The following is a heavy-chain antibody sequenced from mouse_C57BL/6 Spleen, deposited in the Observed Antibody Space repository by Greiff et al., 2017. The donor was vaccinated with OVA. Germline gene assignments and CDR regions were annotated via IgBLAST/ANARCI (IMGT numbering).Heavy chain of an antibody. CDR2: IWSGGST. J-gene: IGHJ4*01. CDR3: ALIYYGNLYYAMDY. CDR1: GFSLTSYG. V-gene: IGHV2-2*01. Sequence: VQLVESGPGLVQPSQSLSITCTVSGFSLTSYGVHWVRQSPGKGLEWLGVIWSGGSTDYNAAFISRLSISKDNSKSQVFFKMNSLQADDTAIYYCALIYYGNLYYAMDYWGQGTSVTVSS. D-gene: IGHD2-1*01.